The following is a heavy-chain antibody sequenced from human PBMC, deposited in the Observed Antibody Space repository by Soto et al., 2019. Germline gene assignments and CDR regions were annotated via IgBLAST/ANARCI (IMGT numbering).Heavy chain of an antibody. J-gene: IGHJ6*02. V-gene: IGHV1-18*01. Sequence: QVQLVQSGAEVKKPGASVKVSCKASGYTFTSYGISWVRQAPGQGLEWMGWISAYNGKTNYAQKLQGRATMTTDTSTSTAYMEQRSRRSADTAVYYWASELDVSIAVAGSDYYYGMDVWGQGTTVTVSS. CDR2: ISAYNGKT. CDR1: GYTFTSYG. D-gene: IGHD6-19*01. CDR3: ASELDVSIAVAGSDYYYGMDV.